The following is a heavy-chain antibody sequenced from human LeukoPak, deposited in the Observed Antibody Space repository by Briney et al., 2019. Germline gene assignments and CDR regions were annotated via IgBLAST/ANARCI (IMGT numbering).Heavy chain of an antibody. Sequence: ASVKVSCKASGYTFTSYDISWVRQATGQGLEWMGWMNPNSGNTGYAQKFQGRVTMTRNASISTAYMELSSLRSEDTAVCYCARGNSGYDLYYFDYWGQGTLVTVSS. D-gene: IGHD5-12*01. V-gene: IGHV1-8*01. CDR2: MNPNSGNT. CDR3: ARGNSGYDLYYFDY. CDR1: GYTFTSYD. J-gene: IGHJ4*02.